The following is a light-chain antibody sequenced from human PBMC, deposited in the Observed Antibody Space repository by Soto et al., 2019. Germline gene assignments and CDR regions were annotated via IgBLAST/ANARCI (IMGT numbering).Light chain of an antibody. CDR3: QQYENYWT. CDR2: WAS. CDR1: QSVLYRANNKNY. V-gene: IGKV4-1*01. J-gene: IGKJ1*01. Sequence: MKLSPDCLAVSLGSGSTLTCKSSQSVLYRANNKNYLAWYQQKPGQPPKLLIYWASTRESGVPDRFSGSGSGTEFSLTISNLQPDDFATYYCQQYENYWTFGQGTKVDI.